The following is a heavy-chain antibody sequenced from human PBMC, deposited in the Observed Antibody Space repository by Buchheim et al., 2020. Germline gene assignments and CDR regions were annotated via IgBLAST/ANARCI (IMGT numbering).Heavy chain of an antibody. D-gene: IGHD1-26*01. CDR2: IIPILGIA. V-gene: IGHV1-69*02. CDR1: GGTFSSYT. Sequence: QVQLVQSGAEVKKPGSSVKVSCKASGGTFSSYTISWVRQAPGQGLEWMGRIIPILGIANYAQKFQGRVTITADNSTSTAYMELSSLRSEDTAVYYCARGAFLAYDYYYYGMDVWGQGTT. J-gene: IGHJ6*02. CDR3: ARGAFLAYDYYYYGMDV.